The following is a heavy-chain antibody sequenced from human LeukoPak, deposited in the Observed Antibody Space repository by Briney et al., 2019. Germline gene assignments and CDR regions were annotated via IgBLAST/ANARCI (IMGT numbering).Heavy chain of an antibody. V-gene: IGHV3-23*01. CDR2: ISAGGST. Sequence: GGSLRLSCAASGFTFSNYALSWVRQAPGKGLEWVSAISAGGSTYYADSVKGRFTISRDNSKNTLSLQMNSLRAEDTAVYYCAKEGGTGTRFDYWGQGTLVTVSS. D-gene: IGHD1-7*01. CDR3: AKEGGTGTRFDY. J-gene: IGHJ4*02. CDR1: GFTFSNYA.